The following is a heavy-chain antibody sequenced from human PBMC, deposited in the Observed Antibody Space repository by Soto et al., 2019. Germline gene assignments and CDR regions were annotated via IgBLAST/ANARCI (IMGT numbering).Heavy chain of an antibody. D-gene: IGHD2-21*02. J-gene: IGHJ5*02. V-gene: IGHV3-74*01. Sequence: EVQLVESGGGLVQPWGSLRLSCAASGFTFSRYWMHRVRQAPGKGLVWVSRINSDGSSTNYADSVKGRFTISRDNAKNTLYLRMNSLRAEDTAVYYCAREKYCGGDCYRGGRWFDPWGQGTLVTVSS. CDR3: AREKYCGGDCYRGGRWFDP. CDR2: INSDGSST. CDR1: GFTFSRYW.